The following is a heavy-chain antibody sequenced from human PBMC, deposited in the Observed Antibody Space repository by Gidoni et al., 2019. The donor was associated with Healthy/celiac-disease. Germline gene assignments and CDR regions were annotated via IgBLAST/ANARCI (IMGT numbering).Heavy chain of an antibody. D-gene: IGHD3-22*01. Sequence: QVQLQQWGAGLLQPSETLSLTCAVYGGSFSGYYWSWIRQPPGKGLEWIGEINHSGSTNYNPSLKSRVTISVDTSKNQFSLKLSSVTAADTAVYYCAISNESSGYHWGQGTLVTVSS. V-gene: IGHV4-34*01. J-gene: IGHJ5*02. CDR2: INHSGST. CDR1: GGSFSGYY. CDR3: AISNESSGYH.